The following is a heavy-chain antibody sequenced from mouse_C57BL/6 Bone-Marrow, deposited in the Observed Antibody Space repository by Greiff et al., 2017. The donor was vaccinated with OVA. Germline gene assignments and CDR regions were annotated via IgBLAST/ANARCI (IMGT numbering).Heavy chain of an antibody. CDR2: IYPGSGNT. Sequence: QVQLKESGAELVRPGASVKLSCKASGYTFTDYYINWVKQRPGQGLEWIARIYPGSGNTYYNEKFKGKATLTAEKSSSTAYMQLSSLTSEDSAVYVCARRGGLRRAWFAYWGQGTLVTVSA. D-gene: IGHD2-4*01. CDR3: ARRGGLRRAWFAY. CDR1: GYTFTDYY. J-gene: IGHJ3*01. V-gene: IGHV1-76*01.